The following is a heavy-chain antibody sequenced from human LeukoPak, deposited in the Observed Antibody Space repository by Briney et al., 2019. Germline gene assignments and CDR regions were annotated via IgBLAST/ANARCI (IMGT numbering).Heavy chain of an antibody. CDR2: IYYSGST. J-gene: IGHJ4*02. D-gene: IGHD3-16*01. CDR1: GGSISSSSYY. Sequence: SETLSLTCTVSGGSISSSSYYWGWIRQPPGKGLEWIGSIYYSGSTYYNPSLKSRVTISVDTSKNKFSLKLSSVTAADTAVYYCARQAGYDYVWGSFSWGQGTLVTVSS. V-gene: IGHV4-39*01. CDR3: ARQAGYDYVWGSFS.